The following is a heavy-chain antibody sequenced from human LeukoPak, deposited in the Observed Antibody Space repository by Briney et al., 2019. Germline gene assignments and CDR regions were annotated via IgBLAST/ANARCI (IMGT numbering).Heavy chain of an antibody. Sequence: SETLSLTCTVSGGSISSYYWSWIRQPPGKGLEWIGYIYYSGITNYNPSLKSRVTISVDTSKNQFSLKLSSVTAADTAVHYCARDLGYSSGWYDYWGQGTLVTVSS. CDR1: GGSISSYY. V-gene: IGHV4-59*01. J-gene: IGHJ4*02. CDR3: ARDLGYSSGWYDY. CDR2: IYYSGIT. D-gene: IGHD6-19*01.